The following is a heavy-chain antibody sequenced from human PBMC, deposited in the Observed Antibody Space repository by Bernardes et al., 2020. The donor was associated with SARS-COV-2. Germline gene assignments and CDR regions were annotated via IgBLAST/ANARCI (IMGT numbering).Heavy chain of an antibody. J-gene: IGHJ5*02. CDR2: ISSSGSTI. D-gene: IGHD3-22*01. Sequence: GGSLKLSCAASGFTFSDYYMSWIRQAPGKGLEWVSYISSSGSTIYYADSVKGRFTISRDNAKNSLYLQMNSLRAEDTAVYYCARESGYDSSGYSFDPWGQGTLVTVSS. CDR1: GFTFSDYY. V-gene: IGHV3-11*01. CDR3: ARESGYDSSGYSFDP.